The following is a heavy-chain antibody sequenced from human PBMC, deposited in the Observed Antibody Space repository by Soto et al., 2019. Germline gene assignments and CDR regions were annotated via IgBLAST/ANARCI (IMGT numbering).Heavy chain of an antibody. D-gene: IGHD3-16*01. V-gene: IGHV3-21*01. CDR1: GFTFSRYG. CDR3: AGDPSEGRGGGWFES. J-gene: IGHJ5*01. CDR2: ISSSTSYV. Sequence: EVQLVESGGGLVKPGGSLRLSCAASGFTFSRYGMNWVRQAPGKGLERVSSISSSTSYVYYADSVKGRFSVSRDNAKKVLYLEMYALRAEDTAVYYCAGDPSEGRGGGWFESWGQGTLVTVSS.